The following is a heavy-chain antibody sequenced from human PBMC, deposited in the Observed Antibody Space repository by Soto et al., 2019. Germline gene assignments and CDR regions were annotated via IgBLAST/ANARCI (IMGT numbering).Heavy chain of an antibody. CDR3: ARDQNPDIVVVPAPVLFG. V-gene: IGHV3-48*02. CDR1: GFTFSSYS. CDR2: ISGGGSSM. D-gene: IGHD2-2*01. Sequence: GGSLRLSCAASGFTFSSYSMNWVRQAPGRGLEWVAYISGGGSSMHYADSVKGRFTISRDNAKNSVYLQMNGLRDEDTAVYYCARDQNPDIVVVPAPVLFGWSQGTLVTVSS. J-gene: IGHJ4*02.